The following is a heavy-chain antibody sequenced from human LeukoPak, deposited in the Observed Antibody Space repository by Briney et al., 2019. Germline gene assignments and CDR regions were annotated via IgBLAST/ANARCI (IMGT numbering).Heavy chain of an antibody. Sequence: PGASVKVSCKASGGTFSSYAISWVRQAPGQGLEWMGGIIPIFGTANYAQKFQGRVTITADESTSTAYMELSSLRSEDTAVYYCAREGNFSINWNFDYWGQGTLVTVSS. CDR1: GGTFSSYA. CDR3: AREGNFSINWNFDY. V-gene: IGHV1-69*13. D-gene: IGHD1-20*01. CDR2: IIPIFGTA. J-gene: IGHJ4*02.